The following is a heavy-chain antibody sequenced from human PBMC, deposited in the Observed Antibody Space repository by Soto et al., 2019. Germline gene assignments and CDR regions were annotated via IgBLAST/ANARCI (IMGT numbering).Heavy chain of an antibody. V-gene: IGHV3-30*18. Sequence: GGSLRLSCAASGFTFSSYGMHWVRQAPGKGLEWVAVISYDGSNKYYADSVKGRFTISRDNSKNTLYLQMNSLRAEDTAVYYCAKAVYSSSWYGGDYWGQGTLVTVSS. D-gene: IGHD6-13*01. J-gene: IGHJ4*02. CDR3: AKAVYSSSWYGGDY. CDR2: ISYDGSNK. CDR1: GFTFSSYG.